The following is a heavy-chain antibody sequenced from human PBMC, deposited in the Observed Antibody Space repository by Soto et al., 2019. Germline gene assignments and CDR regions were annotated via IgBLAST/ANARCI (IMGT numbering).Heavy chain of an antibody. CDR1: GGSISSYY. V-gene: IGHV4-59*08. D-gene: IGHD2-2*01. J-gene: IGHJ4*02. CDR3: ARTEMEYCSSTSCPFDY. CDR2: IYYSGST. Sequence: ETLSLTCTVSGGSISSYYWSWIRQPPGKGLEWIGYIYYSGSTNYNPSLKSRVTTSVDTSKNQFSLKLSSVTAADTAVYYCARTEMEYCSSTSCPFDYWGQGTLVTVS.